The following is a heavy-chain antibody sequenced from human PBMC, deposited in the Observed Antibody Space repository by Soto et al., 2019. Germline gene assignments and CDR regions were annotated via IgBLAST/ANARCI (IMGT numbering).Heavy chain of an antibody. J-gene: IGHJ4*02. CDR3: ARQGATTVTNFDY. Sequence: SETLSLTCTVSGGSISSSSYYWGWIRLPPGKGLEWIGSIYYSGSTYYNPSLKGRVTISVDTSKNQFSLKLSSVTAADTAVYYCARQGATTVTNFDYWGQGTLVTVSS. CDR1: GGSISSSSYY. CDR2: IYYSGST. V-gene: IGHV4-39*01. D-gene: IGHD4-17*01.